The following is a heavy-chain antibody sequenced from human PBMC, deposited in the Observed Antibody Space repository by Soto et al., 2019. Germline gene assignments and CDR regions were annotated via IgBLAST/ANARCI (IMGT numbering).Heavy chain of an antibody. CDR3: ARAVRGVAIDY. CDR2: VWYDGSKQ. J-gene: IGHJ4*02. V-gene: IGHV3-33*01. D-gene: IGHD3-10*01. CDR1: GFIFNTYG. Sequence: QVQLVESGGGVVQPGRSLRLSCAASGFIFNTYGMHWVRQAPGKGLEWLAVVWYDGSKQYYEDSVKGRFTISKDNSKNMVYLQMNRLRAEDTAVYYCARAVRGVAIDYWGQGTLVTVSS.